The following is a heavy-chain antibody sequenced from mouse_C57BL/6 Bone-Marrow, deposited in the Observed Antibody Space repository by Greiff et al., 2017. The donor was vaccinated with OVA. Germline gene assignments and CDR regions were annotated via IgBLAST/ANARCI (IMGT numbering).Heavy chain of an antibody. CDR3: ARGAMVTTTSFAY. CDR1: GYTFTSYW. D-gene: IGHD2-2*01. V-gene: IGHV1-55*01. J-gene: IGHJ3*01. CDR2: IYPGSGST. Sequence: QVQLLQPGAELVKPGASVKMSCKASGYTFTSYWITWVKQRPGQGLEWIGDIYPGSGSTNYNEKFKSKVTLTVDTSSSTAYMQLSSLTSEDSAVYCCARGAMVTTTSFAYWGQGTLVTVSA.